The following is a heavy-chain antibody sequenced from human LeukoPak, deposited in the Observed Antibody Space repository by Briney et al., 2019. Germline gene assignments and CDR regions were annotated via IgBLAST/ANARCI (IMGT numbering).Heavy chain of an antibody. J-gene: IGHJ3*02. V-gene: IGHV1-2*02. CDR2: INPNSGGT. CDR1: GYTFTSYY. D-gene: IGHD5-24*01. Sequence: GASVKVSCKASGYTFTSYYMHWVRQAPGQGLEWMGWINPNSGGTNYAQKFQGRVTMTRDTSISTAYMELSRLRSDDTAVYYCASGRWLHPNDAFDIWGQGTMVTVSS. CDR3: ASGRWLHPNDAFDI.